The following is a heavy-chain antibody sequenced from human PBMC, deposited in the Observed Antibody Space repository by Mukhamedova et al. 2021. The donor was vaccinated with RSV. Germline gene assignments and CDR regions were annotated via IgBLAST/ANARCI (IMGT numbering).Heavy chain of an antibody. CDR3: ARTTMAPISGWYFDL. CDR2: IYYSGST. Sequence: EWIGYIYYSGSTNYNPSLKSRVTISVDTSKNQFSLKLSSVTAADTAVYYCARTTMAPISGWYFDLWGRGTLVTVSS. D-gene: IGHD5-24*01. J-gene: IGHJ2*01. V-gene: IGHV4-59*01.